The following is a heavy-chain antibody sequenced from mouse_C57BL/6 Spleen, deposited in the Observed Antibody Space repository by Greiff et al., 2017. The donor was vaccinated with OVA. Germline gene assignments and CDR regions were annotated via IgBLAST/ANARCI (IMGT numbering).Heavy chain of an antibody. D-gene: IGHD2-3*01. CDR1: GYTFTSYW. CDR2: IYPRSGNT. Sequence: VQLQQPGAELVMPGASVKLSCKASGYTFTSYWMHWVKQRPGQGLEWIGEIYPRSGNTYYNEKFKGKATLTADKSSSTAYMELRSLTSEDSAVYFCARRGGWLLGFAYWGQGTLVTVSA. CDR3: ARRGGWLLGFAY. V-gene: IGHV1-81*01. J-gene: IGHJ3*01.